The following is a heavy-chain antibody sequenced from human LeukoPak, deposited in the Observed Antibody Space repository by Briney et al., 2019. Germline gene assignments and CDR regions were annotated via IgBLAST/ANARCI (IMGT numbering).Heavy chain of an antibody. CDR3: ARDGGYSYGYSNWFDP. D-gene: IGHD5-18*01. CDR2: IYYSGST. J-gene: IGHJ5*02. V-gene: IGHV4-59*13. Sequence: SETLCLTCTVSGGSISSYYWSWIRQPPGKGLEWIGYIYYSGSTNYNPTLKSRVTISVDTSKNQFSLKLSSVTAADTAVYYCARDGGYSYGYSNWFDPWGQGTPVTVSS. CDR1: GGSISSYY.